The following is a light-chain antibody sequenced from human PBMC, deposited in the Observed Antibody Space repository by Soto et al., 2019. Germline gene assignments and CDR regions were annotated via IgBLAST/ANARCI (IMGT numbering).Light chain of an antibody. Sequence: EIVLTQSPGTLSLSPGERATLSCRASQSVSSSYLAWYQQKPGQAPRLLIYGASSRATGIPDRFSGSGSGTDFTLTISRLEPEDFAVYYCQQYGREYTFGQGTELEIK. CDR3: QQYGREYT. V-gene: IGKV3-20*01. CDR2: GAS. J-gene: IGKJ2*01. CDR1: QSVSSSY.